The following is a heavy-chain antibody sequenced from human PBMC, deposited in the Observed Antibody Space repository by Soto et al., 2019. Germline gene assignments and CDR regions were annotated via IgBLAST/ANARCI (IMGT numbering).Heavy chain of an antibody. CDR2: IHFSGSS. CDR1: GGSIGSYY. D-gene: IGHD1-26*01. V-gene: IGHV4-59*01. CDR3: ARESAGAGRNNWFDQ. J-gene: IGHJ5*02. Sequence: KPSETLSLTCTVSGGSIGSYYWSWIRQPPGKGLEWIGFIHFSGSSQYNPSLKSRVTISVDTSQNQLSLKLRSVTAADTAVYFCARESAGAGRNNWFDQWGQGALVTVSS.